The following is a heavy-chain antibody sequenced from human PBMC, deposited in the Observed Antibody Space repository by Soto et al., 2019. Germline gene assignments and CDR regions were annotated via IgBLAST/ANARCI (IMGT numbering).Heavy chain of an antibody. Sequence: SETLSLTCTVSGGSISSSSYYWGWIRQPPGKGLEWIGSIYYSGGTYYNPSLKSRVTISVDTSKNQFSLKLSSVTAADTAVYYCARGYYYYGMDVWGQGTTVTVSS. J-gene: IGHJ6*02. CDR3: ARGYYYYGMDV. CDR2: IYYSGGT. V-gene: IGHV4-39*01. CDR1: GGSISSSSYY.